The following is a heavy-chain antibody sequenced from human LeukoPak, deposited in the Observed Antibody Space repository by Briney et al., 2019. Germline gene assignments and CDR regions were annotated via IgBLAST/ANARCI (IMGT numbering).Heavy chain of an antibody. CDR2: ISYDGSNK. CDR1: GFTLSRDG. J-gene: IGHJ4*02. D-gene: IGHD3-10*01. Sequence: GGSLRLSCAASGFTLSRDGMHWVRQAPGKGREWVALISYDGSNKYYTDSVKGRFTISRDNSKNTLYLQMNSLRAEDTAVYYCASISVTMVRGGHDYWGQGTLVTVSS. CDR3: ASISVTMVRGGHDY. V-gene: IGHV3-30*03.